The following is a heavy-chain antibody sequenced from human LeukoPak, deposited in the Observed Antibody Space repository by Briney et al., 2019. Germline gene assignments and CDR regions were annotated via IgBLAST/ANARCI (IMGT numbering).Heavy chain of an antibody. Sequence: PSETLSLTCTGSGGSISSYYWTWLRQPPGKGLKWIGYIYYSGSTNYNPSLKSRVTIPVDTSKNQFSLKLSSVTAADTAVYYCARMTSGYYFDYWGQGTLVTVSS. D-gene: IGHD4-11*01. CDR1: GGSISSYY. CDR2: IYYSGST. V-gene: IGHV4-59*01. CDR3: ARMTSGYYFDY. J-gene: IGHJ4*02.